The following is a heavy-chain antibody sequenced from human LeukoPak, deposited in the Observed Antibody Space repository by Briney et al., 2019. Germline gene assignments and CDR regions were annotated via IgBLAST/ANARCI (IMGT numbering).Heavy chain of an antibody. Sequence: PSETLSLTCTVSGGSISSYYWSWIRQPPGKGLEWIGYIYYSGGTNYNPSLKSRVTISVDTSKNQFSLKLSSVTAADTAVYYCASGGYGGNSEGYYYYYGMDVWGQGTTVTVSS. CDR3: ASGGYGGNSEGYYYYYGMDV. D-gene: IGHD4-23*01. CDR2: IYYSGGT. V-gene: IGHV4-59*01. CDR1: GGSISSYY. J-gene: IGHJ6*02.